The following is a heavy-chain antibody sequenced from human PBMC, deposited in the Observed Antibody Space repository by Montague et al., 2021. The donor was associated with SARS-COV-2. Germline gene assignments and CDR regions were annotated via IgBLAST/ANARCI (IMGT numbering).Heavy chain of an antibody. D-gene: IGHD3-3*02. CDR1: GASIRGNP. CDR2: VRDTGTT. V-gene: IGHV4-59*01. Sequence: SETRSLTCGVFGASIRGNPWSWLRKPPGKGLEWIGDVRDTGTTNYNPSVRSRANIFVDTSKAQFSLTLTSVNAADTADYYCARFVKTGTTSAFDRWGQGTLVIVSS. CDR3: ARFVKTGTTSAFDR. J-gene: IGHJ1*01.